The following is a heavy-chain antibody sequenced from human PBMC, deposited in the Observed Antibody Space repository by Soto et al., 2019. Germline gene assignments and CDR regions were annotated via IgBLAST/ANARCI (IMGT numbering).Heavy chain of an antibody. V-gene: IGHV3-33*01. CDR1: GFTFSSYG. Sequence: GGSLRLSCAASGFTFSSYGMHWVRQAPGKGLEWVAVIWYDGSNKYYADSVKGRFTISRDNSKNTLYLQMNSLRAEDTAVYYCARFPIAAADPFDYWGQGTLVTVSS. J-gene: IGHJ4*02. D-gene: IGHD6-13*01. CDR3: ARFPIAAADPFDY. CDR2: IWYDGSNK.